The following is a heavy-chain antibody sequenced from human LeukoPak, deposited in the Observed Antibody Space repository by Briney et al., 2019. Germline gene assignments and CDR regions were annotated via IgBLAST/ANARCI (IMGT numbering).Heavy chain of an antibody. D-gene: IGHD3-22*01. Sequence: PGGSLRLSCAASGFTFSSYSMNWVRQAPGKGLEWVSSISSSSSYIYYADSVKGRFTISRDNAKNSLYLQMNSLRAEDTAVYYCASQIDNFYMDVWGKGTTLTVSS. CDR1: GFTFSSYS. CDR2: ISSSSSYI. J-gene: IGHJ6*03. V-gene: IGHV3-21*01. CDR3: ASQIDNFYMDV.